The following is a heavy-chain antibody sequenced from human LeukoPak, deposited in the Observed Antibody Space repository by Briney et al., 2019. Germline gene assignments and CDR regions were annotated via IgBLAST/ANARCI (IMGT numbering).Heavy chain of an antibody. Sequence: GGSLRLSCAASGFTFSSYGMHWVRQAPGKGLEWVAFIRYDGSNKYYADSVKGRFTISRDNSKNTLYLQMNSLRAEDTAVYYCAKDADFWSGYPDYWGQGTLVTVSS. CDR3: AKDADFWSGYPDY. J-gene: IGHJ4*02. V-gene: IGHV3-30*02. CDR1: GFTFSSYG. D-gene: IGHD3-3*01. CDR2: IRYDGSNK.